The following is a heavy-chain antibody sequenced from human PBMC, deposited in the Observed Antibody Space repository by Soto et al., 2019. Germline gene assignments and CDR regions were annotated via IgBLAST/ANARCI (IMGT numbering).Heavy chain of an antibody. Sequence: QVQLVESGGGLVQPGRSLRLSCVVSGFTFSNYGMHWVRLAPGKGLEWVADIWYDGSGQRYAGSVQGRFTISRDNSKNTLYLQINSLRVEDTAVYYCAKDEVSRKYYGHSLDVWGQGTTVTVSS. V-gene: IGHV3-33*03. J-gene: IGHJ6*02. CDR1: GFTFSNYG. CDR3: AKDEVSRKYYGHSLDV. CDR2: IWYDGSGQ. D-gene: IGHD4-17*01.